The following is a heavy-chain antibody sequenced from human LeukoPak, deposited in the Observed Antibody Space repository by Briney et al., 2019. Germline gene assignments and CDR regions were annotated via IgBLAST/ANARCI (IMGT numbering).Heavy chain of an antibody. D-gene: IGHD6-13*01. CDR2: INPNSGGT. CDR3: ARDSSSPLYYYYMDV. CDR1: GYTFTGYY. V-gene: IGHV1-2*06. J-gene: IGHJ6*03. Sequence: ASVKVSCKASGYTFTGYYMHWVRQAPGQGLEWMGRINPNSGGTNYAQKFQGRVTMTRDTSISTAYIELSRLRSDDTAVYYCARDSSSPLYYYYMDVWGKGTTVTVSS.